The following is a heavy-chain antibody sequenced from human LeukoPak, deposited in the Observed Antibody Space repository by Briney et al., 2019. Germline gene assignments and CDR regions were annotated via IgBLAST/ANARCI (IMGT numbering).Heavy chain of an antibody. CDR2: IWYDGSNK. CDR3: ARESVGVTARHAFDI. J-gene: IGHJ3*02. D-gene: IGHD2-21*02. Sequence: GGSLRLSCAASGFTFSSYGMHWVRQAPGKGLEWVAVIWYDGSNKYYADSVKGRFTIPRDNSKNTLYLQMNSLKAEDTAVYYCARESVGVTARHAFDIWGQGTMVTVSS. V-gene: IGHV3-33*01. CDR1: GFTFSSYG.